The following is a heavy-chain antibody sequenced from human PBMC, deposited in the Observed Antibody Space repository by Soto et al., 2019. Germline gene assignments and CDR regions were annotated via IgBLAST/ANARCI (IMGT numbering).Heavy chain of an antibody. D-gene: IGHD3-10*01. CDR3: ARTLNYYGSGSYYFYFDY. V-gene: IGHV4-59*01. J-gene: IGHJ4*02. CDR1: GGSISSYY. Sequence: SETLSLTCTVSGGSISSYYWSWIRQPPGKGLEWIGYIYYSGSTNYNPSLKSRVTISVDTSKNQFSLKLSSVTAADTAVYYCARTLNYYGSGSYYFYFDYWGQGTLVTVS. CDR2: IYYSGST.